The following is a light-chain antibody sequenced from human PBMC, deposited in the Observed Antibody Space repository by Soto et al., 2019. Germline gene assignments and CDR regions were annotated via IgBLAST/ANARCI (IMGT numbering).Light chain of an antibody. J-gene: IGLJ1*01. Sequence: QSLLTQPPSVSGGPGQRVTMSCTGSSSNISAGYDVHWSQQRPGTAPKLLSFGNINRPSGVPDRFSGSKSGTSASLAITGLQAEGEADYYCQSYDSSLSGHVFGTGTKVTVL. V-gene: IGLV1-40*01. CDR2: GNI. CDR1: SSNISAGYD. CDR3: QSYDSSLSGHV.